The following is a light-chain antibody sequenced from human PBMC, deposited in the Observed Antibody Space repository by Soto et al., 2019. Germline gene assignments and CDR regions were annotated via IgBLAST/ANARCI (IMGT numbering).Light chain of an antibody. J-gene: IGKJ4*01. V-gene: IGKV1D-16*01. CDR1: QGIRGW. Sequence: DIKMTQSPASLSAFIGDRVPITCRASQGIRGWLAWYQLKPGKAPKSLIYATSTLQDGVPSRFSGNGSETEFTLTISSLQSEDIATYYCQQYNNSPLTFGGGTKVDI. CDR2: ATS. CDR3: QQYNNSPLT.